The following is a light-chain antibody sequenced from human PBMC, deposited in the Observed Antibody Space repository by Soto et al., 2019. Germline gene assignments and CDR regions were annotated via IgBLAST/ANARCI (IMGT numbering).Light chain of an antibody. CDR2: DAS. J-gene: IGKJ1*01. V-gene: IGKV3-15*01. CDR3: QQYNHWPT. CDR1: QSVSSN. Sequence: ILMTQSPASLSVSPGDRATLSCRASQSVSSNLAWYQQKPGQAPRLLIYDASTRATGIPARFSGSGSGTDFTLTISSLQSEDLATYYCQQYNHWPTFGQGTKVDIK.